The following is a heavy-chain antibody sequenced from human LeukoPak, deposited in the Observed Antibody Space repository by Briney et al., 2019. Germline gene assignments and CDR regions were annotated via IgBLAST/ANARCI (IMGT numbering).Heavy chain of an antibody. CDR2: IRYDGSNK. J-gene: IGHJ4*02. CDR3: ARVRDFWSGPWDY. D-gene: IGHD3-3*01. V-gene: IGHV3-30*02. Sequence: GGSLRLSCAASGFTFSSYGMHWVRQAPGKGLEWVAFIRYDGSNKYYADSVKGRFTISRDNSKNTLYLQMNSLRAEDTAVYYCARVRDFWSGPWDYWGQGTLVTVSS. CDR1: GFTFSSYG.